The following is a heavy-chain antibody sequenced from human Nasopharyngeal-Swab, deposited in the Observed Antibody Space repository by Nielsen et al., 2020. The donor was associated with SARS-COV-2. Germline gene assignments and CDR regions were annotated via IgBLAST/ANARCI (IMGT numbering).Heavy chain of an antibody. CDR3: ARDASPFAYFDY. CDR1: GFTFSSYV. V-gene: IGHV3-33*01. D-gene: IGHD3-3*01. Sequence: GESLKISCAASGFTFSSYVMHWVRQAPGKGLEWVAVIWYDGSNKYYADSVKGRFTISRDNSKNTLYLQMNSLRAEDTAVYYCARDASPFAYFDYWGQGTLVTVSS. J-gene: IGHJ4*02. CDR2: IWYDGSNK.